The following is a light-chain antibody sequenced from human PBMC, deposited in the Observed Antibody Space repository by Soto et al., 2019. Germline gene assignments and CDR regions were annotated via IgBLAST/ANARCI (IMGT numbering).Light chain of an antibody. V-gene: IGKV3-11*01. J-gene: IGKJ3*01. CDR3: QQYNNWPPFT. CDR2: DAS. CDR1: QSVSSY. Sequence: EIVLTQSPATLSLSPGERATLSCRASQSVSSYLAWYQQKPGQAPRLLIYDASNRATGIPARFSGSGSGTEFTLTISSLQSEDFVVYHCQQYNNWPPFTFGPGTKVDIK.